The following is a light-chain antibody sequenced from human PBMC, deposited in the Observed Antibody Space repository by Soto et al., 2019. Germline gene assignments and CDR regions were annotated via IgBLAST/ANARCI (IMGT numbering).Light chain of an antibody. CDR2: TSS. V-gene: IGKV1-39*01. CDR1: QIIGRN. CDR3: QQSYSTPPT. Sequence: DIQMTESPASRSASVGDRVTISCRASQIIGRNLNWYQKKPGKANTLLMFTSSNLQSGVPSRFSGSGSGTDFILTISRLQPEAFPTYYCQQSYSTPPTFGQGTQVDI. J-gene: IGKJ1*01.